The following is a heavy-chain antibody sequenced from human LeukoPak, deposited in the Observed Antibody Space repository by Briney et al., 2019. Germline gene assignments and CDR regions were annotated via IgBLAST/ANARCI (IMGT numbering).Heavy chain of an antibody. D-gene: IGHD5-18*01. V-gene: IGHV3-48*03. CDR3: ARDRWGYSYGGD. CDR1: GFTVSSYE. Sequence: GGSLRLSCAASGFTVSSYEMNWVRQAPGNGLEWVSYISSSGSTIYYADSVKGRFTISRDNAKNSLYMQMNSLRAEDTAVYFCARDRWGYSYGGDWGQGTLVTVSS. J-gene: IGHJ4*02. CDR2: ISSSGSTI.